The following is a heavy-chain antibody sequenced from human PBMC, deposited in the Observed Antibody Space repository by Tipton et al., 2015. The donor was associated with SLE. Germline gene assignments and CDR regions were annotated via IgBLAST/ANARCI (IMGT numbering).Heavy chain of an antibody. V-gene: IGHV4-38-2*02. CDR1: GGSISSGYY. CDR3: ASTYYDILTGHDAFDI. D-gene: IGHD3-9*01. Sequence: TLSLTCTVSGGSISSGYYWGWIRQPPGKGLEWIGSIYHSGSTYYNPSLKSRVTISVDMSKNQFSLKLSSVTAADTAVYYCASTYYDILTGHDAFDIWGQGTMVTVSS. CDR2: IYHSGST. J-gene: IGHJ3*02.